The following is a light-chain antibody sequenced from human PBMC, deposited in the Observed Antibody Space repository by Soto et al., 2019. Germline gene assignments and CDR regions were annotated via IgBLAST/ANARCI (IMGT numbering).Light chain of an antibody. Sequence: QSVLTQPASVSGSPGQSITISCSGTSSDIGGYDYVSWYQQHPGKAPKLIAYDVTRRPSGVSRRFSGSKSGLTASLTISGLQAEDEADYFCASYTTTNILLFGTATKVTVL. CDR3: ASYTTTNILL. CDR1: SSDIGGYDY. J-gene: IGLJ1*01. CDR2: DVT. V-gene: IGLV2-14*01.